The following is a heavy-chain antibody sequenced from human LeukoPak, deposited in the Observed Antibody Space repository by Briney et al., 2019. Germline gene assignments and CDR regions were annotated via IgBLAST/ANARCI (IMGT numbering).Heavy chain of an antibody. V-gene: IGHV5-51*01. CDR3: ARAMVRGVSLEDYFDY. J-gene: IGHJ4*02. Sequence: GESLKISCKGSGYSFTSYWIGWVRQMPGKGLEWMGIIYPGDSATRYSPSFQGQVTISADKSISTAYLQWSSLKASDTAMNYCARAMVRGVSLEDYFDYWGQGTLVTVSS. D-gene: IGHD3-10*01. CDR1: GYSFTSYW. CDR2: IYPGDSAT.